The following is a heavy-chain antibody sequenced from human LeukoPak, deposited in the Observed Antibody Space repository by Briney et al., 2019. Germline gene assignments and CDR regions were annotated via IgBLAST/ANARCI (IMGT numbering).Heavy chain of an antibody. Sequence: GGSLRLSCAGSGFTFSSYAMSWVRQAPGKGLEWVSAISGSGGSTYYADSVKGRFTISRDNSKNTLYLQMNSLRAEDTAVYYCAKDGAYCGGDCYPYYFDYWGQGTLVTVSS. CDR3: AKDGAYCGGDCYPYYFDY. V-gene: IGHV3-23*01. J-gene: IGHJ4*02. D-gene: IGHD2-21*02. CDR2: ISGSGGST. CDR1: GFTFSSYA.